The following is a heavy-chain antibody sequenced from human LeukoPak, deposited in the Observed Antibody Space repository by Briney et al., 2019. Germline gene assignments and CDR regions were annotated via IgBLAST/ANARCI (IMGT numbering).Heavy chain of an antibody. CDR3: ARSSMATYYYDSSGYYYFDY. Sequence: ASVKVSCKASDYTFTNYGISWVRQAPGQGLEWMGWISAYNGNTYYAQKFQGRVTVTTDTSTSTAYMDLRSLRSDDTAVYYCARSSMATYYYDSSGYYYFDYWGQGTLVTVSS. J-gene: IGHJ4*02. V-gene: IGHV1-18*01. D-gene: IGHD3-22*01. CDR2: ISAYNGNT. CDR1: DYTFTNYG.